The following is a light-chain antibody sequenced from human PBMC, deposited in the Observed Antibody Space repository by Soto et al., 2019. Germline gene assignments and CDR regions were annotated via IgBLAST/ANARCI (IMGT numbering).Light chain of an antibody. Sequence: EIVLTQSPGTLSLSPGDGATLSCRASQSVSGNQLAWYQQKPGQAPRLLVYGASSRATDIPDRFSGRGSGTDSPLTISRLEPEDFAVYYCQQYGGPPVTFGQGTRLEIE. CDR3: QQYGGPPVT. CDR1: QSVSGNQ. V-gene: IGKV3-20*01. CDR2: GAS. J-gene: IGKJ5*01.